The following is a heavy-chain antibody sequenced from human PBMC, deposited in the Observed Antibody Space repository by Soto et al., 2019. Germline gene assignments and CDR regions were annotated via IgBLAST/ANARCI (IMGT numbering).Heavy chain of an antibody. V-gene: IGHV3-30-3*01. CDR3: ATTRVGPCSSSICFSGIFDGMDV. CDR1: GFTISNYG. Sequence: PGGSLRLSCAASGFTISNYGMHWVRQAPGKGLEWVAVISHDGIITYYADSVKGRFTISRDNSKNTLYLQMNSLRTEDTAVYYCATTRVGPCSSSICFSGIFDGMDVWGQGTTVTVSS. CDR2: ISHDGIIT. J-gene: IGHJ6*02. D-gene: IGHD2-2*01.